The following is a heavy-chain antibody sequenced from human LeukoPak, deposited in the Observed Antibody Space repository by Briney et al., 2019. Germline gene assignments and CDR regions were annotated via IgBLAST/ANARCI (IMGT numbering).Heavy chain of an antibody. Sequence: GGSLRLSCAASGFTFDDYAMHWVRQAPGKGLEWVSGISWNSGSIGYADSVKGRFTISRDNAKNSLYLQMNSLRAEDTALYYCAKDGGRRGSFGPWGQGTLVTVSS. CDR2: ISWNSGSI. CDR1: GFTFDDYA. J-gene: IGHJ5*02. D-gene: IGHD3-16*01. V-gene: IGHV3-9*01. CDR3: AKDGGRRGSFGP.